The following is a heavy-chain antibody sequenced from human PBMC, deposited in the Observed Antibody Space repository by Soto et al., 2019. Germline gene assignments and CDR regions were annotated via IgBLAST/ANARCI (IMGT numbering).Heavy chain of an antibody. V-gene: IGHV4-34*01. Sequence: QVQLQQWGAGLLKPSETLSLTCAVYGGSFSGYYWSWIRQPPGKGLEWIGEINHSGSTNYNPSLKSRVTISVDTSKNQFSLKLSSVTAADTAVYYCARGRGIVVPAAMRNRCWFDPWGQGTLVTVSS. CDR1: GGSFSGYY. CDR2: INHSGST. CDR3: ARGRGIVVPAAMRNRCWFDP. J-gene: IGHJ5*02. D-gene: IGHD2-2*01.